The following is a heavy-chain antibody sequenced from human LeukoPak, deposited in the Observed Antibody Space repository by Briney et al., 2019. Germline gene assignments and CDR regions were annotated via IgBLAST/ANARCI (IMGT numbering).Heavy chain of an antibody. J-gene: IGHJ4*02. CDR1: GGSISSSSYY. Sequence: EASQTLSLTCTVSGGSISSSSYYWGWIRQPPGKGLEWIVSIYYSGSTYYNPSLKSRVTISVDTSKNQFSLKLSSVTAADTAVYYCAVCSSSWLFDYWGQGTLVTVSS. D-gene: IGHD6-13*01. CDR2: IYYSGST. V-gene: IGHV4-39*01. CDR3: AVCSSSWLFDY.